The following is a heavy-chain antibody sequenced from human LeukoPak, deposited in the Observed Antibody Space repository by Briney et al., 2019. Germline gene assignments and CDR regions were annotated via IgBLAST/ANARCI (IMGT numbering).Heavy chain of an antibody. J-gene: IGHJ4*02. Sequence: GRSLRLSCAASGFTFSSYGMHWVRQAPGKGLEWVEVIWYDGSNKYYADSVKGRFTISRDNYKNTLYLQMNSLRAEDTAVYYCARASGDSSGLCGYWGQGTLVTVSS. V-gene: IGHV3-33*01. CDR1: GFTFSSYG. CDR3: ARASGDSSGLCGY. CDR2: IWYDGSNK. D-gene: IGHD3-22*01.